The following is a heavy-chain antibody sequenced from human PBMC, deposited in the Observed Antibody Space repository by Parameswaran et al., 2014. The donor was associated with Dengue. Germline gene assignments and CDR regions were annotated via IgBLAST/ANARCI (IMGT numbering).Heavy chain of an antibody. CDR3: ATVIRSGSSGYYFDY. D-gene: IGHD3-22*01. J-gene: IGHJ4*02. Sequence: PGKELEWIGSIYYRGSTYYSPSLKSRVTISIDTSKNQFSLNLRSVTAAGTAVYYCATVIRSGSSGYYFDYWGQGTLVTVSS. CDR2: IYYRGST. V-gene: IGHV4-39*07.